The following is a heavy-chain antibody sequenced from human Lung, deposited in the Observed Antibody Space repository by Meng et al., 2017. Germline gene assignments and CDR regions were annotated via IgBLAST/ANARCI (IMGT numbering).Heavy chain of an antibody. CDR3: AREQQSLVQDFDS. V-gene: IGHV1-2*06. D-gene: IGHD6-19*01. Sequence: QAQPVQSGAEVKKTGASWQVSCKASGYTFIDYNMHWVRQAPGQGLEVMGRIKPNSGGAYYTQKFQGRVTMTRDKSISTAYMERTRLRSDDTAVYYFAREQQSLVQDFDSWGQGTLVTVSS. CDR2: IKPNSGGA. CDR1: GYTFIDYN. J-gene: IGHJ4*02.